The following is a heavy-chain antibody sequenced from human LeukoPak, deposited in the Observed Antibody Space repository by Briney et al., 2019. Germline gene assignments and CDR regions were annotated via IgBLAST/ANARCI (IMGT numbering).Heavy chain of an antibody. CDR1: GYTFTSYG. CDR3: ARDPAKSGWYVGAENEIAY. D-gene: IGHD6-19*01. CDR2: ISAYNGNT. V-gene: IGHV1-18*01. J-gene: IGHJ4*02. Sequence: SVNVSCKASGYTFTSYGISWVRQAAGQGLEWMGWISAYNGNTNYAQKPQGRVTITTDTSPSTAYMGLRSLRSADTAVYYCARDPAKSGWYVGAENEIAYWGQGTLVTVSS.